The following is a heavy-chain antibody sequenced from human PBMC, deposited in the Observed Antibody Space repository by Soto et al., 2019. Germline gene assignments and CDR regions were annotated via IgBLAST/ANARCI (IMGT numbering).Heavy chain of an antibody. CDR2: IYYSGST. J-gene: IGHJ4*02. CDR1: GGSISSGGYY. Sequence: SETLSLTCTVSGGSISSGGYYWSWIRQHPGKGLEWIGYIYYSGSTYYNPSLKSRVTISVDTSKNQFSLKLSSVTAADTAVYYCARAWGYYGSGSYYRALLHFDYWGQGTLVTVSS. V-gene: IGHV4-31*03. CDR3: ARAWGYYGSGSYYRALLHFDY. D-gene: IGHD3-10*01.